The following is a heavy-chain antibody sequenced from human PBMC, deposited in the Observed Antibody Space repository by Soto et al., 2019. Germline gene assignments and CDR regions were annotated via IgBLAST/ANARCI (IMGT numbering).Heavy chain of an antibody. CDR3: ASGGNWFDP. V-gene: IGHV4-59*01. CDR1: GGSISNYY. J-gene: IGHJ5*02. CDR2: MYYNGNI. D-gene: IGHD3-16*01. Sequence: SETLALTCNVSGGSISNYYWTWVRQSPEKGLEWIGYMYYNGNINYNPSLKSRVTISIDTSKNQFSLTLKSVTAADTAVYYCASGGNWFDPWGQGVLVTVSS.